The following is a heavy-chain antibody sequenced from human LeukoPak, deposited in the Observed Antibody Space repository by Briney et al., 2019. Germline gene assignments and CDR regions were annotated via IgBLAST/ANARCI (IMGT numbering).Heavy chain of an antibody. Sequence: SETLSLTCTVCGGSISSSSYYWGWIRQPPEKGLEWIGTIYYSGTTYYNPSLKSRVTISVDTSKNQFSLKLSSVTAADTAVYYCARHPIKYCSGGSCYGEDWFDPWGQGTLVTVSS. CDR2: IYYSGTT. J-gene: IGHJ5*02. D-gene: IGHD2-15*01. CDR3: ARHPIKYCSGGSCYGEDWFDP. CDR1: GGSISSSSYY. V-gene: IGHV4-39*01.